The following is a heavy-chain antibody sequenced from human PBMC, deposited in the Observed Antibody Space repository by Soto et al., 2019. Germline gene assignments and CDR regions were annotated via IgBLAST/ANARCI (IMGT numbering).Heavy chain of an antibody. V-gene: IGHV4-31*03. CDR3: ARTPYYDSSGYSDY. CDR1: VGSISSGGYY. CDR2: ICYSGST. D-gene: IGHD3-22*01. Sequence: QVPLQESGAGLVKPSQTLSLTCTVSVGSISSGGYYWSWIRQHPGKSLEWIGYICYSGSTYDNPSPKSRVTIPVDTSNNQFALKLSSVTAAYTAVYYCARTPYYDSSGYSDYWVQGTMVPVST. J-gene: IGHJ4*02.